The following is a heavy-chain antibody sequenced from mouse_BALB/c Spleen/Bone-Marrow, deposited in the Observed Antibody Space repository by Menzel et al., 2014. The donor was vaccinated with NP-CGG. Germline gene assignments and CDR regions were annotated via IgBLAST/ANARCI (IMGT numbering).Heavy chain of an antibody. J-gene: IGHJ1*01. CDR1: GFNIKDTY. D-gene: IGHD2-14*01. CDR2: IDPANGNT. CDR3: ASYRYAWYFDV. V-gene: IGHV14-3*02. Sequence: VQLQQPGAELVKPGASVKLSCTASGFNIKDTYLYWVKQRPEQGLEWIGRIDPANGNTKYDPKFQGKATITADTSSNTAYLQLSSLTSEDTAVYYCASYRYAWYFDVWGAGTTVTVSS.